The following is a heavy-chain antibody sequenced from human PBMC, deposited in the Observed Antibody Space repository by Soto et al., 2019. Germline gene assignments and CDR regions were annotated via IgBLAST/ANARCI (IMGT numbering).Heavy chain of an antibody. CDR1: GGSFSGYY. CDR3: ARPLVANFDS. J-gene: IGHJ4*02. D-gene: IGHD2-15*01. CDR2: INHSGST. Sequence: QVQLQQWGAGLLKPSETLSLTCAVYGGSFSGYYWSWIRQPPGKGLEWIGEINHSGSTNYNPSLKGRVTTSVGTSKTQFSLKLSSVTAADPAVYCCARPLVANFDSWGQGTLVTVSS. V-gene: IGHV4-34*01.